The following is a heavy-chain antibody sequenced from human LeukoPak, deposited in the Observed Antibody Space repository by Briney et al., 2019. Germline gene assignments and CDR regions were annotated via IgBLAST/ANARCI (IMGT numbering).Heavy chain of an antibody. CDR3: AGFFYDNSGDSFDI. CDR2: LIPIYGSA. V-gene: IGHV1-69*13. D-gene: IGHD3-22*01. Sequence: SVKVSCKASRGSFTFTSHAISWVRQAPGQGLEWMGGLIPIYGSASYAQKFHGIVTITSEESTHTVSKELSSLRPEESAGYYCAGFFYDNSGDSFDIWGQGTMVTVSS. CDR1: RGSFTFTSHA. J-gene: IGHJ3*02.